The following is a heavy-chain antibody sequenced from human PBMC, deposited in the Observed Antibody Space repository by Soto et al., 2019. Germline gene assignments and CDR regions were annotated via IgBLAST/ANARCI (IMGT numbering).Heavy chain of an antibody. CDR2: IYYSGST. CDR1: GGSISSSSYY. D-gene: IGHD6-13*01. Sequence: SETLSLTCTVSGGSISSSSYYWGWIRQPPGKGLEWIGSIYYSGSTNYNPSLKSRVTISVDTSKNQFSLKLSSVTAADTAVYNCARVVEYSSSWYYFDYWGQGTLVTVSS. V-gene: IGHV4-39*07. CDR3: ARVVEYSSSWYYFDY. J-gene: IGHJ4*02.